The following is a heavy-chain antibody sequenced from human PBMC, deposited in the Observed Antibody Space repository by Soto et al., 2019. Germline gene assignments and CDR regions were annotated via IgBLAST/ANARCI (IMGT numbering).Heavy chain of an antibody. CDR2: TNPKSGYT. Sequence: QVQLVQSGAEVKKPGASVKLSCKTSGYTFTRYDINWVRQAPGQGLEWVGWTNPKSGYTGTAQKFQGRITMTRDSYITTAYMELNSLTSDDTAVYYCARTDGSLDSWGQGTLVTVSS. CDR1: GYTFTRYD. V-gene: IGHV1-8*01. D-gene: IGHD2-15*01. CDR3: ARTDGSLDS. J-gene: IGHJ4*02.